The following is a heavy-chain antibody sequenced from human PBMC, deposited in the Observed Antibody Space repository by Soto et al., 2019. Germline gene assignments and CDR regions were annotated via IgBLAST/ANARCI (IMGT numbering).Heavy chain of an antibody. V-gene: IGHV4-61*01. CDR2: IYHSGST. D-gene: IGHD3-10*01. Sequence: SETLSLTCTVSGGSVSSGSYYWSWIRQPPGKGLEWIGYIYHSGSTNYNPSLKSRVTISVDTSKNQFSLKLSSVTAADTAVYYCARDFRGATVNWFDPWRQGTLVTVSS. CDR3: ARDFRGATVNWFDP. J-gene: IGHJ5*02. CDR1: GGSVSSGSYY.